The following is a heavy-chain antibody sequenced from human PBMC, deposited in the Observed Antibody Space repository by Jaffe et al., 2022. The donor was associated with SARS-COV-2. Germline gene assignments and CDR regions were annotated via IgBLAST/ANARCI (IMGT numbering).Heavy chain of an antibody. CDR3: ARGGPQSSFDC. V-gene: IGHV3-53*01. J-gene: IGHJ4*02. CDR2: IYSGGGT. CDR1: GFTVSNFY. Sequence: EVQLVESGGGLIQPGGSLRLSCAASGFTVSNFYMSWVRQAPEKGLEWVSVIYSGGGTDYVDSVKGRFTISRDNSKNNLYLQMNSLRAEDTAVYYCARGGPQSSFDCWGQGTLVTVSS. D-gene: IGHD3-10*01.